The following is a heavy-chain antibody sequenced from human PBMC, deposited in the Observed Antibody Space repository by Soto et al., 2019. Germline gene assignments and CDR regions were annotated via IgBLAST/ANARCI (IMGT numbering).Heavy chain of an antibody. CDR3: ARDSNYDAIYYYYGMDV. Sequence: ASVKVSCKASGYTFTSYGISWVRQAPGQGLERMGWISAYNGNTNYAQKLQGRVTMTTDTSTSTAYMELRSLRSDDTAVYYCARDSNYDAIYYYYGMDVWGQGTTVTVSS. CDR1: GYTFTSYG. CDR2: ISAYNGNT. J-gene: IGHJ6*02. V-gene: IGHV1-18*01. D-gene: IGHD4-4*01.